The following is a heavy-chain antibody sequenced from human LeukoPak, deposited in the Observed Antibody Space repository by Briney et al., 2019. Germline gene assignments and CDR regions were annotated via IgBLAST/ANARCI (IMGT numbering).Heavy chain of an antibody. Sequence: PSETLSLTCTVSGGSISSYYWSWIRQPPGKGLEWIGYIYYSGSTNYNPSLKSRVTMSVDTSKNQFSLKLSSVTAADTVVYYCAGGAAGPFDYWGQGTLVTVSS. CDR2: IYYSGST. CDR1: GGSISSYY. J-gene: IGHJ4*02. V-gene: IGHV4-59*01. CDR3: AGGAAGPFDY. D-gene: IGHD6-13*01.